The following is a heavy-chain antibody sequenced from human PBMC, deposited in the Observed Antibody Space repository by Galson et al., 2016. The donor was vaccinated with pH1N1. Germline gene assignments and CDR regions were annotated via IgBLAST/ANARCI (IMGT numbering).Heavy chain of an antibody. Sequence: SLRLSCAASGFTFSSYWMSWVRQAPGKGLEWVANIKQDGSEKHYVDSVKGRFTISRDNAKNSLYLQMNSLRVEDTAVYFCARNWEGGFDYWGQGTLVTVSS. D-gene: IGHD7-27*01. V-gene: IGHV3-7*01. CDR2: IKQDGSEK. J-gene: IGHJ4*02. CDR1: GFTFSSYW. CDR3: ARNWEGGFDY.